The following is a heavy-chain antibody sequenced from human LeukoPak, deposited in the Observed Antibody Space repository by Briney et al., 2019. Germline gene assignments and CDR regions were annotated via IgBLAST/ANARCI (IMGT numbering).Heavy chain of an antibody. Sequence: SGGSLRLSCAASGFTFSSYWMSWVRQAPGKGLEWVANMNQDGSEKNYVDSVRGRFTISRDTAKNSLYLQMNSLRAEDTAVYYCARDRFRPDYWGQGTLVTVSS. D-gene: IGHD3-10*01. CDR2: MNQDGSEK. CDR3: ARDRFRPDY. J-gene: IGHJ4*02. V-gene: IGHV3-7*01. CDR1: GFTFSSYW.